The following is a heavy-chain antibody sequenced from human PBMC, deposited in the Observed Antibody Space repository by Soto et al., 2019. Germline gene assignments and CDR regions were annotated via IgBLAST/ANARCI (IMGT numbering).Heavy chain of an antibody. Sequence: QVHLVQSGAEVKKPGASVKVSCKGSGYGFTTYGITWVRQAPGQGLEWMAWISAHNGNTNYAQKLQGRVTVTRDTSTSTAYMELTSLRPDDTAVYYCARGRYGDYWGQGALVTASS. D-gene: IGHD1-1*01. J-gene: IGHJ4*02. CDR1: GYGFTTYG. CDR2: ISAHNGNT. V-gene: IGHV1-18*01. CDR3: ARGRYGDY.